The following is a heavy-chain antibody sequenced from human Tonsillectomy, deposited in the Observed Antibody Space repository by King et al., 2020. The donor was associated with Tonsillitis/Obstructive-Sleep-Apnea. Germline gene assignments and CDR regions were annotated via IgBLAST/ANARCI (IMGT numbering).Heavy chain of an antibody. D-gene: IGHD2-15*01. CDR1: GFTVSSNY. V-gene: IGHV3-53*01. CDR2: IYSGGST. CDR3: ARLGTYCSGGSCYNDAFDI. J-gene: IGHJ3*02. Sequence: VQLVESGGGLIQPGGSLRLSCAASGFTVSSNYMSWVRQAPGKGLEWVSVIYSGGSTYFADSVKGRFTISRDNSKNTLYLQMNSLRAEDTAVYYCARLGTYCSGGSCYNDAFDIWGQGTMVTVSS.